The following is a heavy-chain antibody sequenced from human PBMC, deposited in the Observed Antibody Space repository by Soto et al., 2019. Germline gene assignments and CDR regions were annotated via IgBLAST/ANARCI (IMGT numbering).Heavy chain of an antibody. CDR3: ARERYYYDSSAELDY. Sequence: GGSLRLSCAASGFTFSSYGMHWVRQAPGKGLEWVAVIWYDGSNKYYADSVKGRFTISRDNSKNTLYLQMNSLRAEDTAVYYCARERYYYDSSAELDYWGQGTLVTVSS. D-gene: IGHD3-22*01. CDR2: IWYDGSNK. CDR1: GFTFSSYG. V-gene: IGHV3-33*01. J-gene: IGHJ4*02.